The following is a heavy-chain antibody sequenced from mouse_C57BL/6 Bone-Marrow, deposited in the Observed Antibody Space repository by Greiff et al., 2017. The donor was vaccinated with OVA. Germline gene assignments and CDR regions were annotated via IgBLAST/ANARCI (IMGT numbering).Heavy chain of an antibody. CDR1: GYSFTGYY. D-gene: IGHD2-1*01. J-gene: IGHJ1*03. Sequence: EVQVVESGPELVKPGASVKISCKASGYSFTGYYMNWVKQSPEKSLEWIGEINPSTGGTTYNQKFKAKATLTVDKSSSTAYMQLKSLTSEDSAVYYCARRGNYVYFDVWGTGTTVTVSS. CDR3: ARRGNYVYFDV. V-gene: IGHV1-42*01. CDR2: INPSTGGT.